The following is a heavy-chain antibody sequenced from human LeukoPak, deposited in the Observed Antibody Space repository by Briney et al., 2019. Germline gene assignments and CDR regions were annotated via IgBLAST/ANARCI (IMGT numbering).Heavy chain of an antibody. CDR3: ARDFYGDDGHHPFDY. D-gene: IGHD2/OR15-2a*01. CDR1: GRSISIYY. J-gene: IGHJ4*02. Sequence: SETLSLTCSVSGRSISIYYWNGLRQPAGKGLEWIGRIYASGNTNYNPSLKSRVTISMDKSKNHFSLNLKSVTAADTAFYYCARDFYGDDGHHPFDYWGQGIQVTVSS. V-gene: IGHV4-4*07. CDR2: IYASGNT.